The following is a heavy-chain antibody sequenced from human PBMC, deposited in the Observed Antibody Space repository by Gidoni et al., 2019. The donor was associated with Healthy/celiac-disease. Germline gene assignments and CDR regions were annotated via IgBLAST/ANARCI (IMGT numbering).Heavy chain of an antibody. V-gene: IGHV1-69*01. CDR2: IIPIFGTA. D-gene: IGHD3-16*01. Sequence: QVQLVQSGAEVNKPGSSVKVSCKASGCPLSSYASSWVRQAPGQGLEWMGGIIPIFGTANYAQKFQGRVTITADESTSTAYMELSSLRSEDTAVYYCARDGRFDYYFDYWGQGTLVTVSS. J-gene: IGHJ4*02. CDR3: ARDGRFDYYFDY. CDR1: GCPLSSYA.